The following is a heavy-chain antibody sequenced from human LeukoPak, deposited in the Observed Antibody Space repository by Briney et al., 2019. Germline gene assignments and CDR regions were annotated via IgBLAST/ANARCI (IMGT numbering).Heavy chain of an antibody. V-gene: IGHV4-39*01. D-gene: IGHD1/OR15-1a*01. Sequence: SETLSLTCTVSGDPLSSSTYYWGWIRQPPGKGLEWIGSIYYDGNAFYNPSLKSRVTISVDTSKNQFPVALSSVTAADTAVFYCARHGWNNGYFDPWGQGTLVTVSS. CDR2: IYYDGNA. J-gene: IGHJ5*02. CDR1: GDPLSSSTYY. CDR3: ARHGWNNGYFDP.